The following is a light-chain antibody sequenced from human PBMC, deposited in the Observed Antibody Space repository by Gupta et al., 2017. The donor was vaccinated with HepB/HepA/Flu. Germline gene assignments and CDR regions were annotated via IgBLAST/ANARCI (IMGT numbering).Light chain of an antibody. J-gene: IGLJ3*02. CDR1: SSNIGSNY. V-gene: IGLV1-47*01. CDR3: AAWDDSLSGRV. Sequence: SVLTQPPSASGTPGQRVTISCSGSSSNIGSNYVYWYQQPPGTAPKLLIYRNNHRPSGVPDRFSGSKSGTSASLAISGLRSEDEADYYCAAWDDSLSGRVFGGGTKLTVL. CDR2: RNN.